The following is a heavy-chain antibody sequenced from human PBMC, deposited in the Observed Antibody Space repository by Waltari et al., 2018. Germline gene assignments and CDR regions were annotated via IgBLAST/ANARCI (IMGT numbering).Heavy chain of an antibody. V-gene: IGHV3-53*01. CDR2: IYSGGST. J-gene: IGHJ4*02. CDR1: GFTVSNNY. Sequence: EVQLVESGGGLIQPGGSLRLSCAVSGFTVSNNYMSWVRPAPGKGLEWVSVIYSGGSTYYADSVKGRFTISRDSSENTVYLQMSSLRAEDTALYYCARLDFWTGSYYWGQGTLVTVSS. CDR3: ARLDFWTGSYY. D-gene: IGHD3-3*01.